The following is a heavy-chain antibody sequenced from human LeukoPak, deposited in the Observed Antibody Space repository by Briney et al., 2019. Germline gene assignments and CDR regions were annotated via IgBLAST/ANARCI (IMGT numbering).Heavy chain of an antibody. CDR3: ARSYSSGWYPGAYYYYGMDV. V-gene: IGHV1-8*01. Sequence: ASVKVSCKASGYTFTSYDIHWVRQATGQGLEWMGWMNPNSGNTGYAQKFQGRVTMTRNTSISTAYMELSSLRSEDTAVYYCARSYSSGWYPGAYYYYGMDVWGQGTTVTVSS. J-gene: IGHJ6*02. CDR2: MNPNSGNT. D-gene: IGHD6-19*01. CDR1: GYTFTSYD.